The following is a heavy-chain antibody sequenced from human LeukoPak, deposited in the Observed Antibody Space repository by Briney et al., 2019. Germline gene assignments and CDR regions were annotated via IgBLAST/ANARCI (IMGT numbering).Heavy chain of an antibody. CDR1: GYNFTSYW. CDR2: IYPGDFDT. V-gene: IGHV5-51*01. Sequence: GESLKISCKGSGYNFTSYWIAWVRQMPGKGLEWVGIIYPGDFDTRYSPSFQGQVTISADKSISTAYLQWNSLKASDTAMYYCARQGVSISSWPNGGDYWGQGTLVTVSS. CDR3: ARQGVSISSWPNGGDY. D-gene: IGHD5/OR15-5a*01. J-gene: IGHJ4*02.